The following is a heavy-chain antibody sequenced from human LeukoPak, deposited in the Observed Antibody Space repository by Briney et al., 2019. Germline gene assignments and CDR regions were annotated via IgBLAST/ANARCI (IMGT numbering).Heavy chain of an antibody. Sequence: GGSLRLSCAASGFIVSSNYMSWVRQAPGKGLEWVSIIYSGAGTTYADSVKGRFTISRDKSKNTVYLQMNSLRVEDTAVYYCATYLGVTAAFDIWGLGTTVTVS. CDR2: IYSGAGT. CDR1: GFIVSSNY. J-gene: IGHJ3*02. CDR3: ATYLGVTAAFDI. V-gene: IGHV3-53*01. D-gene: IGHD3-10*01.